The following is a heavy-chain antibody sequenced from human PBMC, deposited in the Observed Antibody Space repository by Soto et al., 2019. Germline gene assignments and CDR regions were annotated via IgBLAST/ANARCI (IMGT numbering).Heavy chain of an antibody. CDR1: GFTFDDYA. CDR2: ISWNSGSI. J-gene: IGHJ6*03. CDR3: AKGAEVYYYYYMDV. Sequence: GGSLRLSCAASGFTFDDYAMHWVRQAPGKGLEWVSGISWNSGSIGYADSVKGRFTISRDNAKNSLYLQMNSLRAEDTALYYCAKGAEVYYYYYMDVWGKGTTVTVSS. V-gene: IGHV3-9*01.